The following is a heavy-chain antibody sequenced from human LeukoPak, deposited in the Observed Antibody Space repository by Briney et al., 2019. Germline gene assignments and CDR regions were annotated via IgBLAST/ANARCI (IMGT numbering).Heavy chain of an antibody. V-gene: IGHV4-59*12. J-gene: IGHJ4*02. CDR2: IYYSGST. CDR3: ARTSYDSSGSQRYFGY. D-gene: IGHD3-22*01. Sequence: SETLSLTCTVSGGSISSYYWSWIRQPPGKGLEWIGYIYYSGSTNYNPSLKSRVTISVDTSKNQFSLKLSSVTAADTAVYYCARTSYDSSGSQRYFGYWGQGTLVTVSS. CDR1: GGSISSYY.